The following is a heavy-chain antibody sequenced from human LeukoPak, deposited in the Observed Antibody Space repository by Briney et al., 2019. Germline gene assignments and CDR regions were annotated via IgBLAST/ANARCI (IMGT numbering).Heavy chain of an antibody. Sequence: PSETLSLTCTVSGGSISSYYWSWLRQPPGKGLEWIGYIYYSRSTNYNPSLKSRVTISVDTSKNQFSLKLSSVTAADTAVYYCARQGSSGWYSELDYWGQGTLVTVSS. D-gene: IGHD6-19*01. CDR3: ARQGSSGWYSELDY. J-gene: IGHJ4*02. CDR2: IYYSRST. V-gene: IGHV4-59*08. CDR1: GGSISSYY.